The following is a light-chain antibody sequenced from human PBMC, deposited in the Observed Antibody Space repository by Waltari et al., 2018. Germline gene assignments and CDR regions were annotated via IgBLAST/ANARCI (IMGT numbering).Light chain of an antibody. J-gene: IGKJ2*01. Sequence: VLTQSPGTLSLSPGERVPLSCRASQSLSKKYLAWYQQKPRQAPRLLMYGASRRAAGIRDRISGSGSGTDFTLTISRLEPEDFAMYYCQQYGSSVMYTFGQGTKLEIK. V-gene: IGKV3-20*01. CDR3: QQYGSSVMYT. CDR1: QSLSKKY. CDR2: GAS.